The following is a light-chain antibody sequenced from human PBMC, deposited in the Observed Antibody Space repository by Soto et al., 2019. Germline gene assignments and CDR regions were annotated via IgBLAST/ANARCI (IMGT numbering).Light chain of an antibody. CDR1: KNDIRVYDF. J-gene: IGLJ1*01. CDR2: EVV. V-gene: IGLV2-8*01. CDR3: KSCAGSNTYL. Sequence: QSVLTQPPSASGSPGQSVTISCTGTKNDIRVYDFVSWYQHHPGKAPRLFIYEVVQRPSGVLDRFSGSNSANTASLPVSVLQPADGADSSCKSCAGSNTYLFGSGAKVIVL.